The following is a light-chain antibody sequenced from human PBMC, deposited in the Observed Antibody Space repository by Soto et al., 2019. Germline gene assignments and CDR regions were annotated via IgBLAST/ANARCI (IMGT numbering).Light chain of an antibody. CDR3: SSYAGTHIV. CDR2: EIS. Sequence: QSVLTQPPSASGSPGQSVAISCTGTSSDVGGYNYVSWYQQHPGKAPKLMIYEISKRPSGVPDRFSGSKSGNTASLTVSGLQAEDEADYYCSSYAGTHIVFRTGTKVTVL. V-gene: IGLV2-8*01. J-gene: IGLJ1*01. CDR1: SSDVGGYNY.